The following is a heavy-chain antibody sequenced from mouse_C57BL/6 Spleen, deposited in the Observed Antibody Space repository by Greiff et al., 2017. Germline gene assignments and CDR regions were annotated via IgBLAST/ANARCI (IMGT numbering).Heavy chain of an antibody. CDR1: GFTFSSYA. V-gene: IGHV5-4*01. J-gene: IGHJ4*01. CDR3: AREDYGSMDY. Sequence: EVQLVESGGGLVKPGGSLKLSCAASGFTFSSYAMSWVRQTPEKRLEWVATISDGGSYTYYPDNVKGRFTISRDNAKNNLYLQMSHLKSEDTAMYYCAREDYGSMDYWGQGTSVTVSA. CDR2: ISDGGSYT. D-gene: IGHD1-1*02.